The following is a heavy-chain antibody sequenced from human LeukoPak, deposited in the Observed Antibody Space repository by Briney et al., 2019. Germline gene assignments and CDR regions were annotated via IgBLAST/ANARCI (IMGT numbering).Heavy chain of an antibody. V-gene: IGHV1-2*02. CDR2: INPKSGGT. Sequence: GASVKVSCKTSGYTFTVYYMHWVRQAPGQGLEWMGRINPKSGGTNYAQKFQGRVTMTRDTSISTAYMELHRLRSDDTAVYYCASLFGGNYLYYFDYWGQGTLVTVSS. D-gene: IGHD4/OR15-4a*01. CDR3: ASLFGGNYLYYFDY. CDR1: GYTFTVYY. J-gene: IGHJ4*02.